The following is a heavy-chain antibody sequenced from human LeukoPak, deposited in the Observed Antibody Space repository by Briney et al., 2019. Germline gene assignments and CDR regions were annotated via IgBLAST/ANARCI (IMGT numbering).Heavy chain of an antibody. D-gene: IGHD6-19*01. Sequence: ASVKVSCRVSGYTLTELSMHWLRQAPGKGLEWRGGFDPEDGETIYAQKFQGRVTMTEDTSTDTAYMELSSLRSEDTAVYYCATGRSSGWYYFDYWGQGTLVTVSS. V-gene: IGHV1-24*01. CDR1: GYTLTELS. CDR3: ATGRSSGWYYFDY. J-gene: IGHJ4*02. CDR2: FDPEDGET.